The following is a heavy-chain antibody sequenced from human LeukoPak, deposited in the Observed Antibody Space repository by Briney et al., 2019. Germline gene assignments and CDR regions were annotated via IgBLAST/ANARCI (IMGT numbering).Heavy chain of an antibody. CDR3: AGSRDPRIAAAGTFGYNWFDP. CDR2: ISSSSSPI. D-gene: IGHD6-13*01. V-gene: IGHV3-48*01. Sequence: GGSLRLSCAASGFTFSTYSMNWVRQAPGKGLEWVSYISSSSSPIYYADSVKGRFTISRDNSKNTLYLQMNSLRAEDTAVYYCAGSRDPRIAAAGTFGYNWFDPWGQGTLVTVSS. CDR1: GFTFSTYS. J-gene: IGHJ5*02.